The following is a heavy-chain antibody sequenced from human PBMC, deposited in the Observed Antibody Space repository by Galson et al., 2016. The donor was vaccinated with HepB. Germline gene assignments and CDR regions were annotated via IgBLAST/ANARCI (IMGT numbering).Heavy chain of an antibody. D-gene: IGHD6-19*01. J-gene: IGHJ4*02. CDR3: ARFTQEWLDRVYYFDY. Sequence: SLRLSCAASGFTFGRYAMGWVRQAPGKGLEWVSAISGDGGSTYYAGPVQGRFTSSRDRSTNTMYLQMNSLRTDDTAVYYCARFTQEWLDRVYYFDYWGQGTLVTVSS. V-gene: IGHV3-23*01. CDR2: ISGDGGST. CDR1: GFTFGRYA.